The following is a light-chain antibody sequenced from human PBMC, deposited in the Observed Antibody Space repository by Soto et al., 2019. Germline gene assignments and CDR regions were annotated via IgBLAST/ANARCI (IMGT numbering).Light chain of an antibody. J-gene: IGKJ1*01. CDR1: QSVSSY. CDR2: DAS. V-gene: IGKV3-11*01. CDR3: QQRSNWPT. Sequence: ELVLTQSPATLSLSPGERATLSCRASQSVSSYLAWYQQKPGQAPSLLIYDASNRATGIPARFSGSGSGTEFTLTISSLEPEDFAVDYCQQRSNWPTFGQGTKVDIK.